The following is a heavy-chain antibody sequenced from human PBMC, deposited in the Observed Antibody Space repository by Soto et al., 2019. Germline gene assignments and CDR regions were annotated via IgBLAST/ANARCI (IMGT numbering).Heavy chain of an antibody. CDR1: GGIFHGYG. CDR3: ARDGIGGTVFRGYLDY. D-gene: IGHD1-7*01. V-gene: IGHV3-33*01. CDR2: IRFDGSNE. Sequence: QEQLVESGGGVVQPGTSLRLSCAVPGGIFHGYGMHWVRQAPVKGLEWVAIIRFDGSNEEYADSVKGRFSISRYNSKNTLDLQMNTLVAEDTAVYYWARDGIGGTVFRGYLDYWGRGTVVTVAA. J-gene: IGHJ4*02.